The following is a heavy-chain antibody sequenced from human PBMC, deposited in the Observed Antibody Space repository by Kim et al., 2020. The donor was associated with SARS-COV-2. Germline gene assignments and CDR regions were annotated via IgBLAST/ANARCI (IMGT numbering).Heavy chain of an antibody. CDR1: GYSFTSYW. Sequence: GESLKISCKGSGYSFTSYWIGWVRQMPGKGLEWMGIIYPGDSDTRYSPSFQGQVTISADKSISTAYLQWSSLKASDTAMYYCARRYYDILTGPVGMDVWGQGTTVTVSS. J-gene: IGHJ6*02. D-gene: IGHD3-9*01. CDR2: IYPGDSDT. CDR3: ARRYYDILTGPVGMDV. V-gene: IGHV5-51*01.